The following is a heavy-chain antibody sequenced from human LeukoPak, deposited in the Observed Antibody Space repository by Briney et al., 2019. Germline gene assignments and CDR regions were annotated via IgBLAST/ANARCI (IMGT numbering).Heavy chain of an antibody. J-gene: IGHJ5*02. CDR3: ARVVGATTRGGRNWFDP. V-gene: IGHV3-48*04. CDR2: ISSSSSTI. Sequence: GGSLRLSCAASGFTFSSYSMNWVRQAPGKGLEWVSYISSSSSTIYYADSVKGRFTISRDNAKNSLYLQMNSLRAEDTAVYYCARVVGATTRGGRNWFDPWGQGTLVTVSS. D-gene: IGHD1-26*01. CDR1: GFTFSSYS.